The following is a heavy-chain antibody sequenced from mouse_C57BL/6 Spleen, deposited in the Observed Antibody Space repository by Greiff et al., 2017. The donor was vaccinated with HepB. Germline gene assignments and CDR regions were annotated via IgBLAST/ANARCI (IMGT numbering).Heavy chain of an antibody. CDR2: INPNNGGT. D-gene: IGHD2-4*01. CDR1: GYTFTDYN. J-gene: IGHJ2*01. Sequence: EVQLQQSGPELVKPGASVKMSCKASGYTFTDYNMHWVKQSHGKSLEWIGYINPNNGGTSYNQKFKGKATLTVNKSSSTAYMELRSLTSEDSAVYYCAREENYDYDVGYYFDYWGQGTTLTVSS. CDR3: AREENYDYDVGYYFDY. V-gene: IGHV1-22*01.